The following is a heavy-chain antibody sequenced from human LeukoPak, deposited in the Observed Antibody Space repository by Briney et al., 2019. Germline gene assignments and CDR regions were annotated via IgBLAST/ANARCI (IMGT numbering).Heavy chain of an antibody. CDR1: GFTFSSYA. V-gene: IGHV3-30*04. CDR2: ISYDGSNK. J-gene: IGHJ5*02. CDR3: ARVQRVRGVNGNWFDP. D-gene: IGHD3-10*01. Sequence: GGSLRLSCAASGFTFSSYAMHWVRQAPGKGLEWVAVISYDGSNKYYADSVKGRFTISRDNAKNSLYLQMNSLRAEDTAVYYCARVQRVRGVNGNWFDPWGQGTLVTVSS.